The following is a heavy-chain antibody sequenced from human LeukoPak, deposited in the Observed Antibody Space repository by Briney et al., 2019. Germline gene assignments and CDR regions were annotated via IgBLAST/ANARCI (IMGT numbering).Heavy chain of an antibody. D-gene: IGHD2-2*01. CDR1: GGSFSGYY. CDR2: INHSGST. J-gene: IGHJ5*02. V-gene: IGHV4-34*01. Sequence: PSETLSLTCAVYGGSFSGYYWSWIRQPPGKGLEWIGEINHSGSTNYNPSLKSRVTISVDTSKNQFSLKLSSVTAADTAVYYCARGLEVIPAAHNWFDPWGQGTLVTVSS. CDR3: ARGLEVIPAAHNWFDP.